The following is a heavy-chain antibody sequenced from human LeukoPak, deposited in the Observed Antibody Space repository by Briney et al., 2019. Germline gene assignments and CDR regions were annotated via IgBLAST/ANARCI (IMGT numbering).Heavy chain of an antibody. J-gene: IGHJ6*03. V-gene: IGHV1-18*01. CDR3: ARAPEYSSSPQEYYYYMDV. Sequence: ASVKVSCKASGYTFTSYGISWVRQAPGQGLEWMGWISAYNGNTNYAQKLQGRVTMTTDTSTSTAYMELRSLRSDDTAVYYCARAPEYSSSPQEYYYYMDVWGKGTTVTVSS. D-gene: IGHD6-6*01. CDR1: GYTFTSYG. CDR2: ISAYNGNT.